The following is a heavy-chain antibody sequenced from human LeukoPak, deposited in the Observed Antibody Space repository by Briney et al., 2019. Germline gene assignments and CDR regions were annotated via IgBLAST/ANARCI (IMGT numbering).Heavy chain of an antibody. CDR2: IKQDGSEK. CDR1: GFTFSSYA. CDR3: ARGGGRLLGF. V-gene: IGHV3-7*04. J-gene: IGHJ4*02. D-gene: IGHD3-22*01. Sequence: GGSLRLSRAASGFTFSSYAMSWVRQAPGKGLEWVANIKQDGSEKYYVDSVKGRFTISRDNAKNSLSLQMNSLGVEDTAVYYCARGGGRLLGFWGQGTLVTVSS.